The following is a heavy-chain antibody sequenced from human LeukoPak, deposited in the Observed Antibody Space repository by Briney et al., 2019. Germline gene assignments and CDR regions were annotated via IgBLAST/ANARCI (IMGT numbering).Heavy chain of an antibody. CDR2: IRSKANSYAT. V-gene: IGHV3-73*01. D-gene: IGHD3-16*01. J-gene: IGHJ4*02. CDR3: TTLYGQGNY. Sequence: GGSLKLSCAASGFTFSDSPMHWVHQASGKGLEWVGRIRSKANSYATAYAASVKGRFTISRDDSKNTAYLQMNSLKTEDTAVYYCTTLYGQGNYWGQGTLVTVSS. CDR1: GFTFSDSP.